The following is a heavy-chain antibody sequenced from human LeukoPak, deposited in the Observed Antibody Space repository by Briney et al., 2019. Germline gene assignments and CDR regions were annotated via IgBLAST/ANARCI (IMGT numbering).Heavy chain of an antibody. CDR2: ISSSGSTI. V-gene: IGHV3-11*04. D-gene: IGHD4-23*01. CDR3: ARTETTVVTPLIDY. Sequence: GGSLRLSCAASGFTFSDYYMSWLRQAPGKGLEGVSYISSSGSTIYYADSVKGRFTISRDNATNSLYLQMNRLRAERTAVYYCARTETTVVTPLIDYWGQGTLVTVSS. CDR1: GFTFSDYY. J-gene: IGHJ4*02.